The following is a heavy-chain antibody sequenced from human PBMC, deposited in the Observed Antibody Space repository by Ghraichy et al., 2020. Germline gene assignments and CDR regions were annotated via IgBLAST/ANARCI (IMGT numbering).Heavy chain of an antibody. J-gene: IGHJ1*01. D-gene: IGHD3-10*01. Sequence: ASVKVSCKASGYTFTSYYMHWVRQAPGQGLEWMGIINPSGGSTSYAQKFQGRVTMTRDTSTSTVYMELSSLRSEDTAMYYCARMGGITMVRGVITEYFQHWGQGTLVTVSS. CDR1: GYTFTSYY. V-gene: IGHV1-46*01. CDR2: INPSGGST. CDR3: ARMGGITMVRGVITEYFQH.